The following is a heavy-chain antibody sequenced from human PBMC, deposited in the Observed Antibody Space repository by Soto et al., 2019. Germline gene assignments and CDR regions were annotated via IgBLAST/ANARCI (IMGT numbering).Heavy chain of an antibody. V-gene: IGHV2-5*02. J-gene: IGHJ4*02. CDR2: IYWDDDK. CDR1: GFSLSTRGVG. CDR3: AHVSYSDY. Sequence: QITLKESGPTLVKPTQTLTLTCTFSGFSLSTRGVGVGWIRQPPGKALEWLALIYWDDDKRYSPSLKSRLTIAKDTSKHQVVLTLTNLDPVDTATYYCAHVSYSDYWGQATLVTVSS.